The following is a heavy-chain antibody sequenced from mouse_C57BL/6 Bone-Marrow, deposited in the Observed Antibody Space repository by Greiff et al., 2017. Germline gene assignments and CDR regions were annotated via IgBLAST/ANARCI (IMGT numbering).Heavy chain of an antibody. CDR1: GYSFTDYN. CDR3: AREDSSGLFAY. J-gene: IGHJ3*01. CDR2: INPNYGTT. V-gene: IGHV1-39*01. Sequence: EVQLVESGPELVKPGASVKISCKASGYSFTDYNMNWVKQSNGKSLEWIGVINPNYGTTSYNQKFKGKATLTVDQSSSTAYRQINILTSEDSAVDYCAREDSSGLFAYWGQGTLVTVAA. D-gene: IGHD3-2*02.